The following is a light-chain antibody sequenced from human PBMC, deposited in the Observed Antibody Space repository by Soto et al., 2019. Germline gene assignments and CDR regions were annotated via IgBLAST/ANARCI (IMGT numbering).Light chain of an antibody. CDR3: QQSYSSPPT. Sequence: DIQTTQSPSSLSASVEDRVIITCRASQSISNHLNWYQQKPGKAPNLLIFAASSLQSGVPSRYSGSRSGPDFTLTINSLQPEDFATYYCQQSYSSPPTFGQ. CDR1: QSISNH. V-gene: IGKV1-39*01. J-gene: IGKJ1*01. CDR2: AAS.